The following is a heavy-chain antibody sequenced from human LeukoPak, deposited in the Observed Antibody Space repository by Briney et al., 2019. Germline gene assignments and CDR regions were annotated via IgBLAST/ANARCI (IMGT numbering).Heavy chain of an antibody. J-gene: IGHJ4*02. V-gene: IGHV4-38-2*02. Sequence: SETLSLTCAVSGYSISSGYYWGWIRQPPGKGLEWIGSIYHSGSTYYNPSLKSRVTISVDTSKNQFSLKLSSVTAADTAVYYCAREWYSSGWYRAPSNHYWGQGTLVTVSS. D-gene: IGHD6-19*01. CDR1: GYSISSGYY. CDR2: IYHSGST. CDR3: AREWYSSGWYRAPSNHY.